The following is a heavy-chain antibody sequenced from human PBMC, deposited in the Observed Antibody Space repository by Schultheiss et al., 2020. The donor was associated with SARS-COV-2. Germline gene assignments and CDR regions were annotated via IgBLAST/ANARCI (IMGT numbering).Heavy chain of an antibody. D-gene: IGHD6-13*01. CDR3: ARDYLSSSWYPTTYYYGMDV. V-gene: IGHV4-34*01. CDR2: INHSGST. Sequence: ESLKISCAASGFTFSSYAMHWVRQAPGKGLEWIGEINHSGSTNYNPSLKSRVTISVDTSKNQFSLKLSSVTAADTAVYYCARDYLSSSWYPTTYYYGMDVWGQGTMVTVSS. J-gene: IGHJ6*02. CDR1: GFTFSSYA.